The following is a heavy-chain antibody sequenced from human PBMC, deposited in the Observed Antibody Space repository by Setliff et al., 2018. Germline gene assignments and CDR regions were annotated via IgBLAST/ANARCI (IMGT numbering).Heavy chain of an antibody. CDR3: AISTLSICSGGSCPNAFDV. D-gene: IGHD2-15*01. J-gene: IGHJ3*01. CDR1: GYTFNNYG. CDR2: ISSYNDVT. Sequence: ASVKVSCKASGYTFNNYGISWVRQAPGQGLEWMGWISSYNDVTNYAQSFQGTVTMTTDTSKSAAYMDLRGLRSDDTAVNYCAISTLSICSGGSCPNAFDVWGQGTMVTVSS. V-gene: IGHV1-18*01.